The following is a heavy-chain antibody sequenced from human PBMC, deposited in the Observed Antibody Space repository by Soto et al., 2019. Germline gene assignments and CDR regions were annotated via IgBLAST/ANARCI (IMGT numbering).Heavy chain of an antibody. D-gene: IGHD1-26*01. CDR2: VIPMFGTA. CDR1: GSSFNSYA. V-gene: IGHV1-69*06. J-gene: IGHJ5*02. CDR3: ARGTGSYSGWFDT. Sequence: QVQLVQSGAEVKQPGSSVKVSCKASGSSFNSYAFTWVRQAPGQGLEWMGGVIPMFGTAKYTQKFQGRVMITADKSTSTAYMELPSLRSDDTAVYYCARGTGSYSGWFDTWGQGTLVTVSS.